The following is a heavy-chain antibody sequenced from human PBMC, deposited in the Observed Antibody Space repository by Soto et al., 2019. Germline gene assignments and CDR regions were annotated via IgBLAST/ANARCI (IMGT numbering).Heavy chain of an antibody. CDR3: ARDRCSTTNCDGDYYYYYMDV. V-gene: IGHV1-18*04. D-gene: IGHD2-2*01. CDR2: ISTYNGDT. Sequence: QVQLVQSGDEVKKPGASVKVSCKASGNTFSNDGLSWGRQAPGQGLDWMGRISTYNGDTNFAQKLQGRLTMTTDTSTSTVYMELRSLRSDDTAVYYCARDRCSTTNCDGDYYYYYMDVWGKGTTVTVSS. J-gene: IGHJ6*03. CDR1: GNTFSNDG.